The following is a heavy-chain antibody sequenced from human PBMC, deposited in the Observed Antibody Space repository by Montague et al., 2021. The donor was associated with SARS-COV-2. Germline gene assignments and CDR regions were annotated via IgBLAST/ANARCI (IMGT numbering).Heavy chain of an antibody. Sequence: SLRLSCAASGFTVSSNYMSWVRQAPGKGLEWVSVIYSGGSTYYADSVKGRFTISRDNSKNTLYLQMNSLRAEDTAVYYCASLGSGWESDYWGQGTLVTVSS. V-gene: IGHV3-53*01. CDR1: GFTVSSNY. CDR2: IYSGGST. J-gene: IGHJ4*02. D-gene: IGHD6-19*01. CDR3: ASLGSGWESDY.